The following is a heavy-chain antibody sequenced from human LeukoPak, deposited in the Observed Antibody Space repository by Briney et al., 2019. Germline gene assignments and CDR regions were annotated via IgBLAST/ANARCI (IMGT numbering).Heavy chain of an antibody. J-gene: IGHJ4*02. CDR1: GFTFSDYA. D-gene: IGHD6-19*01. V-gene: IGHV3-23*01. Sequence: GGSLRLSCAASGFTFSDYAMSWVRQAPGKGLEWVSAISGGGSNTYYADSVKGRFTISRDNSKNTLYPQMNGLAAEDTAIYYCAKGRSGWYVFDYWGQGTLVTVSS. CDR3: AKGRSGWYVFDY. CDR2: ISGGGSNT.